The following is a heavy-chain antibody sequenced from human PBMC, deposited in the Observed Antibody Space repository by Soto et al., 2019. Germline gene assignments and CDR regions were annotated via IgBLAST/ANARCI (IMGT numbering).Heavy chain of an antibody. J-gene: IGHJ5*02. CDR1: GFNFGNFG. D-gene: IGHD3-3*02. CDR2: ITNTGGAT. V-gene: IGHV3-23*01. CDR3: ARNPRSDIFGVRTIVENWLDP. Sequence: PGGSLRLSCAASGFNFGNFGMSWVRQAPGKGLQWVSSITNTGGATYHTDSVKGRFIVSRDNSKNVMFLLMRGLGVDDTALYFCARNPRSDIFGVRTIVENWLDPCGRGSLVTVYS.